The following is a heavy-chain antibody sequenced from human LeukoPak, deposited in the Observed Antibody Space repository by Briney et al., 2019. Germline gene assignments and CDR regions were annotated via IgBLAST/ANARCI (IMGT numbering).Heavy chain of an antibody. V-gene: IGHV4-39*07. CDR2: IYYSGNT. J-gene: IGHJ6*03. D-gene: IGHD3-22*01. CDR3: ARDRFDDSSGYYYHYSYYMDV. Sequence: PSETLSLTCTVSGGSIISSSYYWGWIRQPPGTGLEWIGSIYYSGNTDYNPSLKSRVTISVETSKNQFSLKVSSVTAADTAIYYCARDRFDDSSGYYYHYSYYMDVWGKGTTVTVSS. CDR1: GGSIISSSYY.